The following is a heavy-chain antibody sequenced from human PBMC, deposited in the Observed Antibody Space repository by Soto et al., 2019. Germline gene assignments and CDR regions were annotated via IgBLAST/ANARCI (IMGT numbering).Heavy chain of an antibody. CDR1: GFTFSSYG. V-gene: IGHV3-30*18. Sequence: QVQLVESGGGVVQPRRSLRLSCAASGFTFSSYGMHWVRQAPGKGLEWVAVISYDGSNKYYADSVKGRFTISRDNSKNTLYLQMNSLRAEDTAVYYCAKDSGAAIEDYWGQGTLVTVSS. J-gene: IGHJ4*02. CDR3: AKDSGAAIEDY. CDR2: ISYDGSNK. D-gene: IGHD3-10*01.